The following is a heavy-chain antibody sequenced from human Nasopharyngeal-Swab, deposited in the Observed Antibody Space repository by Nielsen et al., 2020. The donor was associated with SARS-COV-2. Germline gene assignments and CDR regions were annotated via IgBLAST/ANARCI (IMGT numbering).Heavy chain of an antibody. V-gene: IGHV1-2*06. D-gene: IGHD3-22*01. CDR3: ARRPYDSSGYLFDL. Sequence: ASVQVSCKASGYTFTGYYMHWVRQAPGQGLEWMGRINPNSGGTNYAQKFQGRVTMTRDTSISTAYMELSRLRFDDTAVYYCARRPYDSSGYLFDLWGRCTLVTVSS. CDR1: GYTFTGYY. J-gene: IGHJ2*01. CDR2: INPNSGGT.